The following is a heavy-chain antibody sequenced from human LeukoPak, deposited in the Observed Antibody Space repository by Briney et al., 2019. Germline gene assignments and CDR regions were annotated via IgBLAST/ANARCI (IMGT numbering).Heavy chain of an antibody. CDR1: GGSISSYF. CDR2: IYYSGST. J-gene: IGHJ4*02. Sequence: SETLSLTCTVSGGSISSYFWSWIRQPPGKGLEWIGYIYYSGSTNYNPSLKSRVTISMDTSTNQFSLKLSSVTAADTAMYYCATQPRTTGTTKGYLDYWGQGTLVTVSS. V-gene: IGHV4-59*12. D-gene: IGHD1-1*01. CDR3: ATQPRTTGTTKGYLDY.